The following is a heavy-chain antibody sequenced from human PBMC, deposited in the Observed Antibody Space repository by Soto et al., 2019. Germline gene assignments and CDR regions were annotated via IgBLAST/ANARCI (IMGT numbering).Heavy chain of an antibody. V-gene: IGHV4-59*08. CDR1: RGSIISYY. CDR3: ARLYDDFDI. J-gene: IGHJ3*02. Sequence: AXXTLSLTCTVSRGSIISYYWSWIRQPPGKGLDGXGYIYXTGSNKYNPSLXGRVTISVATSKNQFPLKLSYVTAEDTAVYYCARLYDDFDIWGKGTMVTV. CDR2: IYXTGSN.